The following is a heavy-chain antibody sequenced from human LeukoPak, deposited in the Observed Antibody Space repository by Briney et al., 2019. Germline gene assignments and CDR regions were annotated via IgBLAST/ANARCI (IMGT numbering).Heavy chain of an antibody. V-gene: IGHV3-48*02. J-gene: IGHJ4*02. CDR3: ARGGNIDY. D-gene: IGHD3-10*01. CDR1: GFTFSSYS. CDR2: ISSGSGTT. Sequence: GGSLRLSCAASGFTFSSYSMNWGRKAPGKGLEWLSYISSGSGTTYYADSVKGRLTISRDNAKNSVYLQMNSLRDEDTAVYYWARGGNIDYWGQGTLVTVSS.